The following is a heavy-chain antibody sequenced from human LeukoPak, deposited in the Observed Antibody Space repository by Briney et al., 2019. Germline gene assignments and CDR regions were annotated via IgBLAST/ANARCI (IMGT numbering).Heavy chain of an antibody. J-gene: IGHJ4*02. CDR3: ARGTEWYYFDY. CDR2: IRFDGSNK. D-gene: IGHD3-3*01. Sequence: GGSLRLSCAASGFTFDDYAMHWVRQALGKGLEWVAFIRFDGSNKDYADSVKGRFTISRDNSKNTLYLQMNSLRAEDTAVYYCARGTEWYYFDYWGQGTLVTVSS. V-gene: IGHV3-30*02. CDR1: GFTFDDYA.